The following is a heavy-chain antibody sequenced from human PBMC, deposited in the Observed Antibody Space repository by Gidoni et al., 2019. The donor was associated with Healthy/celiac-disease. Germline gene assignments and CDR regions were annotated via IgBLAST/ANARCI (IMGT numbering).Heavy chain of an antibody. Sequence: SRDNSKNTLYLQMNSLRAEDTAVYYCAREVDYENSFDYWGQGTLVTVSS. D-gene: IGHD3-16*01. J-gene: IGHJ4*02. CDR3: AREVDYENSFDY. V-gene: IGHV3-30*07.